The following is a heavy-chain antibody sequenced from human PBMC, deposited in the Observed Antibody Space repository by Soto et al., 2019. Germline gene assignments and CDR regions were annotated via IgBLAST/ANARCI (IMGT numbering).Heavy chain of an antibody. J-gene: IGHJ5*02. CDR1: GASIRSTDYY. CDR2: VYYTGST. Sequence: PSEPLSLTCTVSGASIRSTDYYWSWIRQAPGNCLEWIGYVYYTGSTYYNPSLMSRLTISVDTSKNQFSLKLTSVTAAETAVYYCVRTARQGAVAPHWFDRWGQGTQVTVSS. D-gene: IGHD2-21*02. V-gene: IGHV4-30-4*01. CDR3: VRTARQGAVAPHWFDR.